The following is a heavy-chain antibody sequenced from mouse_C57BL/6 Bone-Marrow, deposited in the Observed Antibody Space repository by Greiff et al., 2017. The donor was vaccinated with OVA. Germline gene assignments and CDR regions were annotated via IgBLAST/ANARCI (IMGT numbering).Heavy chain of an antibody. D-gene: IGHD1-1*01. CDR2: IDPENGDT. CDR1: GFNIKDDY. J-gene: IGHJ4*01. V-gene: IGHV14-4*01. CDR3: TSYGSESLYAMDY. Sequence: VQLQQSGAELVRPGASVKLSCTASGFNIKDDYMHWVKQRPEQGLEWIGWIDPENGDTEYASKFQGKATITADTSSNTAYLQLSSLTSEDTAVYYCTSYGSESLYAMDYWGRGTSVTVSS.